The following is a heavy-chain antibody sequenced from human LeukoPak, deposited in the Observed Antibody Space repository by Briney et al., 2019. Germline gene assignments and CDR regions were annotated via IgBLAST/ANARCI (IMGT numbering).Heavy chain of an antibody. V-gene: IGHV1-2*02. J-gene: IGHJ5*02. D-gene: IGHD3-10*01. Sequence: ASVKVSSKASGGTFSSYAISWVRQAPGQGLEWMGWINPNSGGTNYAQKFQGRVTMTRDTSISTAYMELSRLRSDDTAVYYCARDYYGSENWFDPWGQGTLVTVSS. CDR3: ARDYYGSENWFDP. CDR1: GGTFSSYA. CDR2: INPNSGGT.